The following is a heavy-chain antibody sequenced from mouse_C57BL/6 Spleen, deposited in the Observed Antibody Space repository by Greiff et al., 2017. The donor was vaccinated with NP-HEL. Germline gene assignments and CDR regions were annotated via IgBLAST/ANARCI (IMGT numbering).Heavy chain of an antibody. CDR3: ARWRLYFDY. Sequence: VQLQQSGPELVKPGASVKISCKASGYTFTDYYMNWVKQSHGKSLEWIGDINPNNGGTSYNQKFKGKATLTVDKSSSTAYMELRSLTSEDSAVYYCARWRLYFDYWGQGTTLTVSS. V-gene: IGHV1-26*01. CDR1: GYTFTDYY. CDR2: INPNNGGT. J-gene: IGHJ2*01.